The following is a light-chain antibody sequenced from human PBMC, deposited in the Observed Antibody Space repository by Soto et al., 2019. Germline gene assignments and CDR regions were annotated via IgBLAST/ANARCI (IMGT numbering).Light chain of an antibody. V-gene: IGKV3-11*01. CDR1: QSVSSY. J-gene: IGKJ4*01. CDR2: DAS. Sequence: EIVFTQSPSTLSLTTGERATLSCRASQSVSSYLAWYQQKPGQAPRLLIYDASNRATGIPARFSGSGSGTDFPLTISSLEPKDFAVYYCQPRRNGPLTFGGGTRVNIK. CDR3: QPRRNGPLT.